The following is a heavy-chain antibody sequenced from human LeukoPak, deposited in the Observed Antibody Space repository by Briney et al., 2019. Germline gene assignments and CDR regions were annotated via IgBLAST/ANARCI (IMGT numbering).Heavy chain of an antibody. CDR3: AREGIVGATVPYYFDY. CDR1: GFTFSSYA. D-gene: IGHD1-26*01. CDR2: ISYDGSNK. V-gene: IGHV3-30*04. Sequence: GGSLRLSCAASGFTFSSYAMHWVRQAPGKGLEWVAVISYDGSNKYYADSVKGRFTISRDNSKNTLYLQMNSLRAEDTAVYYCAREGIVGATVPYYFDYWARDPWSPSPQ. J-gene: IGHJ4*02.